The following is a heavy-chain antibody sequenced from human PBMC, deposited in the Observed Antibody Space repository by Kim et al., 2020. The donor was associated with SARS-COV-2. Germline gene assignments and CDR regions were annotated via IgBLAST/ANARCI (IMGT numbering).Heavy chain of an antibody. D-gene: IGHD2-15*01. J-gene: IGHJ6*02. CDR1: GFSVGNNY. Sequence: GGSLRLSCAASGFSVGNNYMTWVRQAPGKGLEWVSVIYSAGKTYYADSVKGRFTISRDNSKNTLYLQMNSLRAEDTAVYHCATSPAVAVWGQGTTVTVSS. V-gene: IGHV3-53*05. CDR2: IYSAGKT. CDR3: ATSPAVAV.